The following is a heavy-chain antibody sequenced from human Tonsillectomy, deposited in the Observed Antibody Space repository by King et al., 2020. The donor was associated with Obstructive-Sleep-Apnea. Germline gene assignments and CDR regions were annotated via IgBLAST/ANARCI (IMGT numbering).Heavy chain of an antibody. D-gene: IGHD5-12*01. CDR2: LIGSGGFT. V-gene: IGHV3-23*04. Sequence: VQLVESGGGLVQPGGSLRLSCAASGFTFSSYAMSWVRQAPEKGLQWVSTLIGSGGFTYYADSVKGRLTISRDNAKNTLYLQMNSLRAEDTAVYYCAKSSGYDYADFDYWGQGTLVTVSS. CDR1: GFTFSSYA. CDR3: AKSSGYDYADFDY. J-gene: IGHJ4*02.